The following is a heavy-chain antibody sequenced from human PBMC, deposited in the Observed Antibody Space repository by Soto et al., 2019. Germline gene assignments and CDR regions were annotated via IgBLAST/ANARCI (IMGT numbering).Heavy chain of an antibody. Sequence: SVKVSFKASGYTLTYRYLHWVRQAPGQALEWMGWITPFNGNTNYAQKFQDRVTITRDRSMSTAYMELSSLRSEDTAMYYCAGTSSWEGRFDYWGQGTLVTVSS. CDR2: ITPFNGNT. J-gene: IGHJ4*02. V-gene: IGHV1-45*02. CDR3: AGTSSWEGRFDY. D-gene: IGHD6-13*01. CDR1: GYTLTYRY.